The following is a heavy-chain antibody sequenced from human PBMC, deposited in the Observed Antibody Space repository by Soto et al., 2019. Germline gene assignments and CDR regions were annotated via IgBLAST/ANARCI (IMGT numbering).Heavy chain of an antibody. CDR3: ASLYSGAYYYGMDV. V-gene: IGHV1-18*04. Sequence: ASVKVSCKASGYTFTSYGISWVRQAPGQGLEWMGWISAYNGNTKYSQKFQGRVTITRDTSASTAYMELSSLRSEDTAVYYCASLYSGAYYYGMDVWGQGTTVTVSS. CDR2: ISAYNGNT. D-gene: IGHD2-15*01. CDR1: GYTFTSYG. J-gene: IGHJ6*02.